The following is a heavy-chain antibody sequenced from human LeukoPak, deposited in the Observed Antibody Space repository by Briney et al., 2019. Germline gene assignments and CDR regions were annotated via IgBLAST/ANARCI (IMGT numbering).Heavy chain of an antibody. J-gene: IGHJ6*03. Sequence: GGSLRLPCAASGFTFSSYAMSWVRQAPGKGLEWVSAISGSGGSTYYADSVKGRFTISRDNSKNTLYLQMNSLRAEDTAVYYCAKVRYYGSGSYPSYYMDVWGKGTTVTVSS. CDR2: ISGSGGST. D-gene: IGHD3-10*01. V-gene: IGHV3-23*01. CDR3: AKVRYYGSGSYPSYYMDV. CDR1: GFTFSSYA.